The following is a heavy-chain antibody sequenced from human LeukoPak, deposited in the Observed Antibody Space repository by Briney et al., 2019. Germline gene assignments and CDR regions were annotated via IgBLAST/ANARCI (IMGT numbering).Heavy chain of an antibody. J-gene: IGHJ4*02. CDR2: TNPNTGGT. D-gene: IGHD3-22*01. CDR1: GYTFTDYY. V-gene: IGHV1-2*06. Sequence: ASVKVSCKASGYTFTDYYIHWVRQAPGQGLGWMGRTNPNTGGTNYAQKFQGRVTMARDTSISTAYMELSRLRSDDTAVYYCARGYKGSDSGGYYFVHFDHWGQGTLVTVSS. CDR3: ARGYKGSDSGGYYFVHFDH.